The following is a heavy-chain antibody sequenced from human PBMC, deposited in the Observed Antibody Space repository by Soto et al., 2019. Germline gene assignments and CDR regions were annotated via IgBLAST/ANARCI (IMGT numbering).Heavy chain of an antibody. V-gene: IGHV4-31*03. Sequence: SETLSLTCTVSGGSISSGGYYWSWIRQHPGKGLEWIGYIYYSGSTYYNPSLKSRVTISVDTSKNQFSLKLSSVTAVDTAVYYCARSSTSANYFDYWGQGTLVTVSS. J-gene: IGHJ4*02. CDR2: IYYSGST. CDR3: ARSSTSANYFDY. CDR1: GGSISSGGYY. D-gene: IGHD2-2*01.